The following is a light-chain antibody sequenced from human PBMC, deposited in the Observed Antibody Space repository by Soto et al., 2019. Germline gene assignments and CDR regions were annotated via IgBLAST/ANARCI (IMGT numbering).Light chain of an antibody. V-gene: IGKV1-27*01. CDR3: HKYNSVPFT. Sequence: DIQMTQSPSSLSASVGDRVIITCRASQGISNYLAWYQQKAGKVPNLLIYAASTLQSGVPSRFSGSGSGTDFTLTISSLQPEAVATYYCHKYNSVPFTFGPGTKVNIK. J-gene: IGKJ3*01. CDR2: AAS. CDR1: QGISNY.